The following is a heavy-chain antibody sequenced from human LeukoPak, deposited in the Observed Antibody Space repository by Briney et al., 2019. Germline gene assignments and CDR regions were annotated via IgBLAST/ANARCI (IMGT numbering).Heavy chain of an antibody. D-gene: IGHD6-13*01. CDR1: GGSISSYY. CDR3: ARQRSSTWSLGY. V-gene: IGHV4-59*08. J-gene: IGHJ4*02. Sequence: SETLSLTCTVSGGSISSYYWRWIRLPPGKGLEWIGYVYYSGSTNYNPSLKSRVTISVDKSNNQFSLKLSSVTAADTAVYFCARQRSSTWSLGYWGQGTLVTVSS. CDR2: VYYSGST.